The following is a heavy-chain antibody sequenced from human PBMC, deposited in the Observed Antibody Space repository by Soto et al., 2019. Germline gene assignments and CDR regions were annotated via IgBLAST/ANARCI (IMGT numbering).Heavy chain of an antibody. Sequence: ASVKVSCKPSGYTFTDLYIHWVRQAPGQGLEWMGWVDPNSGGTKQTQKFQGRLTMTRDTSTGTVYMELSSLRSDDTAVYYCARVYDFWSAQDYWGQGTLVTVSS. CDR1: GYTFTDLY. V-gene: IGHV1-2*02. CDR3: ARVYDFWSAQDY. J-gene: IGHJ4*02. CDR2: VDPNSGGT. D-gene: IGHD3-3*01.